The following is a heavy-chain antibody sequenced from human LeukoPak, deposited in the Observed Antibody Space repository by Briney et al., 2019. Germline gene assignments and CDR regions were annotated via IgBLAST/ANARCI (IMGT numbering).Heavy chain of an antibody. D-gene: IGHD1-26*01. Sequence: GGSLRLSCAASLFPFSNHWMSWARQAPGKGLEWVANIKEDESEKYYVASVKGRFTISRDNAKNSLYLQMNSLRVEDTAVYYCARQQHSGSYGYFDYWGQGTLVTVSS. CDR2: IKEDESEK. V-gene: IGHV3-7*01. CDR1: LFPFSNHW. CDR3: ARQQHSGSYGYFDY. J-gene: IGHJ4*02.